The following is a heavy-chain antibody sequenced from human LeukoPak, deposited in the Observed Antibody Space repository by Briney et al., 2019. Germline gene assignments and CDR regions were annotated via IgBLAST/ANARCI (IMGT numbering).Heavy chain of an antibody. CDR2: ISSSGSTI. CDR1: GFTFSDYY. J-gene: IGHJ5*02. Sequence: GGSLRLSCAASGFTFSDYYMSWIRQAPGKGLEWVSYISSSGSTIYYADSVKGRFTISRDNAENSLYLQMNSLRAEDTAVYYCARDVSFYDSSGFSPWGQGTLVTVSS. V-gene: IGHV3-11*01. CDR3: ARDVSFYDSSGFSP. D-gene: IGHD3-22*01.